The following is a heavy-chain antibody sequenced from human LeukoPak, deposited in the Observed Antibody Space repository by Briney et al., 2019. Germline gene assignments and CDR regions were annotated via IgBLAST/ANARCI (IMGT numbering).Heavy chain of an antibody. Sequence: SETLSLTCTVSGGSISRGSYHWSWIRQPAGKGLEWIGRIYTSGSTNYNPSLKSRVTISVDTYKNQFSLKLSSVTAADPAVYYCARRPNLGYSGYGDDAFDIWGQGTMVTVSS. V-gene: IGHV4-61*02. CDR2: IYTSGST. D-gene: IGHD5-12*01. CDR3: ARRPNLGYSGYGDDAFDI. J-gene: IGHJ3*02. CDR1: GGSISRGSYH.